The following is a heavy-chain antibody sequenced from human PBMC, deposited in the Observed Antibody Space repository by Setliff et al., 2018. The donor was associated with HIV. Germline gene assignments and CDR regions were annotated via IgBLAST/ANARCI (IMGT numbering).Heavy chain of an antibody. CDR2: INAGNGNT. Sequence: GASVKVSCKASGYTFSTYAIHWVRQAPGQRLEWMGWINAGNGNTKCSQEFQGRVTITRDTSASTAYMELSSLRSGDMAVYYCARAVSYSDYERALSYFDYWGQGTLVTVSS. CDR1: GYTFSTYA. CDR3: ARAVSYSDYERALSYFDY. D-gene: IGHD5-12*01. J-gene: IGHJ4*02. V-gene: IGHV1-3*03.